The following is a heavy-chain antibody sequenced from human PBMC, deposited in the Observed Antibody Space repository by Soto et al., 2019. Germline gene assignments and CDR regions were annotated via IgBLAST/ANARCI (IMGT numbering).Heavy chain of an antibody. CDR2: INHSGST. Sequence: PSETLSLTCAVYGGSFSGYYWSWIRQPPWKGLEWIGEINHSGSTNYNPSLKSRVTISVDTSKNQFSLKLSSVTAADTAVYYCAIKAGGGEEAATLYNWFDPWGQGTLVTVSS. D-gene: IGHD2-15*01. CDR1: GGSFSGYY. CDR3: AIKAGGGEEAATLYNWFDP. V-gene: IGHV4-34*01. J-gene: IGHJ5*02.